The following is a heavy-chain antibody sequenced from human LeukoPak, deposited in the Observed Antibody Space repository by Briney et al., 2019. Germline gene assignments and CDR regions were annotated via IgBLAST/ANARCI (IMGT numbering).Heavy chain of an antibody. CDR3: ARESFDSNRWFDP. J-gene: IGHJ5*02. Sequence: PSETLSLTCAVYGGSFSGYYWSWIRQPPGKGLEWIGEINHSGSTNYNPSLKSRVTISVDTSKNQFSLKLSSVTAADTAVYYCARESFDSNRWFDPWGQGTLVTVSS. CDR1: GGSFSGYY. V-gene: IGHV4-34*01. CDR2: INHSGST.